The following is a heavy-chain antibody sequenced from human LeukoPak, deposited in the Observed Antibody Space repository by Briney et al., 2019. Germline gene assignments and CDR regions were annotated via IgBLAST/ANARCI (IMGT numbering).Heavy chain of an antibody. Sequence: GSSVKVSCKASGGTFSSYAISWVRQAPGQGLEGMGGIIPIFGTANYAQKFQGRVTITADESTSTAYMELSSLRSEDTAVYYCARGGRDYAQPGAVGVYWFDPWGQGTLVTVSS. J-gene: IGHJ5*02. CDR3: ARGGRDYAQPGAVGVYWFDP. CDR1: GGTFSSYA. D-gene: IGHD4-17*01. V-gene: IGHV1-69*01. CDR2: IIPIFGTA.